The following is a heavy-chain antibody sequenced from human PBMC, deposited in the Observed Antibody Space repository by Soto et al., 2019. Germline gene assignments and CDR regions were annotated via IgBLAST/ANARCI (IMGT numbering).Heavy chain of an antibody. CDR1: GGSFSGYY. V-gene: IGHV4-34*01. Sequence: SETLSLTCAVYGGSFSGYYWNWIRQPPGKGLEWIGEINHSGSTNYNPSLKSRVTISVDTSKNQFSLKLSSVTAADTAVYYCAKALYNYDSSGYSGDHAFDIWGQGTMVTVSS. D-gene: IGHD3-22*01. J-gene: IGHJ3*02. CDR3: AKALYNYDSSGYSGDHAFDI. CDR2: INHSGST.